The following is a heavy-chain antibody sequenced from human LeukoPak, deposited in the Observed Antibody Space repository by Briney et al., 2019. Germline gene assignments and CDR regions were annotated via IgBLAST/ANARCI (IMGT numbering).Heavy chain of an antibody. CDR2: IYYSGST. CDR1: GGSISSSSYY. Sequence: PSETLSLTCTVSGGSISSSSYYWGWIRQPPGKGLEWIGSIYYSGSTYCNPSLKSRVTISVDTSKNQFSLKLSSVTAADTAVYYCARHGLLQGSPFDYWGQGTLVTVSS. V-gene: IGHV4-39*01. J-gene: IGHJ4*02. CDR3: ARHGLLQGSPFDY. D-gene: IGHD6-13*01.